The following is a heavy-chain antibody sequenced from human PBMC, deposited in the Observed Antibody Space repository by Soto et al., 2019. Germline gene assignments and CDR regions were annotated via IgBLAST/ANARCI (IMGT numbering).Heavy chain of an antibody. CDR1: GASISSYY. J-gene: IGHJ5*02. CDR3: ARVRDCSGGSCYSWWFDP. CDR2: IYYRGST. D-gene: IGHD2-15*01. V-gene: IGHV4-59*01. Sequence: QVQLQESGPGLVKPSETLSLSCTVSGASISSYYWTWIRQPPGKGLEWIGHIYYRGSTNYNPSLKSRVTTSVDTSKNQLSLKLSSVTAADTAVYYCARVRDCSGGSCYSWWFDPWGHGTLVTVSS.